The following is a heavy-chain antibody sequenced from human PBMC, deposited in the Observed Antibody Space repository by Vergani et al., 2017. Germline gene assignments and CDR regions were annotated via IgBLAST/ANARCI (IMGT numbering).Heavy chain of an antibody. J-gene: IGHJ4*02. CDR2: INSDGSST. D-gene: IGHD4/OR15-4a*01. CDR1: GFTFSSYW. V-gene: IGHV3-74*01. Sequence: EVQLVESGGGLVQPGGSLRLSCAASGFTFSSYWMHWVRQAPGKGLVWVSRINSDGSSTSYADSVKGRFTISRDNAKNTLYLQMNSLRAEDTAVYYCARESRAGYPWCEGSFWGQGNLVTVSS. CDR3: ARESRAGYPWCEGSF.